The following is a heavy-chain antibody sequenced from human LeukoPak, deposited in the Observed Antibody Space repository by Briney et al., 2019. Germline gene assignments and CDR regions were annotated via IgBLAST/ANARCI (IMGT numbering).Heavy chain of an antibody. CDR2: IRESGNTT. Sequence: GGSLRLSCAASGFTLSSYAMSWVRQAPGKGLEWVAVIRESGNTTYYADSVKGRFIVSRDNSKSTLYLQMHRLRAEDTAIYYCAKDADYGRNWVDYWGQGTLVTVSS. D-gene: IGHD4-23*01. J-gene: IGHJ4*02. CDR1: GFTLSSYA. V-gene: IGHV3-23*01. CDR3: AKDADYGRNWVDY.